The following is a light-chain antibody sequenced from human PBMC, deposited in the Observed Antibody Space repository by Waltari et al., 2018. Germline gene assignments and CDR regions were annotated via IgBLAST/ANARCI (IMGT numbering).Light chain of an antibody. J-gene: IGLJ2*01. Sequence: QSALTQPASVSGSPGQSITISCTGTSNDVGAYNYVYWYQQHPGKPPELIIYDVTARPSGLSYPFTGSKSGDTASLTISGLQADDEADYYCSSYTTTTTVIFCGGTKLTVL. CDR3: SSYTTTTTVI. CDR2: DVT. CDR1: SNDVGAYNY. V-gene: IGLV2-14*03.